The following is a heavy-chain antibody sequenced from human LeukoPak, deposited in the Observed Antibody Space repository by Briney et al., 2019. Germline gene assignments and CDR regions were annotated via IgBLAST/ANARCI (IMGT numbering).Heavy chain of an antibody. CDR2: INHSGST. V-gene: IGHV4-34*01. CDR1: GGSFSGYY. CDR3: ARLVVNDAFDI. Sequence: KSSETLSLTCAVYGGSFSGYYWSWIRQPPGKGLEWIGEINHSGSTNYNPSLKSRVTISVDTSKNQFSLKLSSVTAADTAVYYCARLVVNDAFDIWGQGTMVTVSP. D-gene: IGHD3-22*01. J-gene: IGHJ3*02.